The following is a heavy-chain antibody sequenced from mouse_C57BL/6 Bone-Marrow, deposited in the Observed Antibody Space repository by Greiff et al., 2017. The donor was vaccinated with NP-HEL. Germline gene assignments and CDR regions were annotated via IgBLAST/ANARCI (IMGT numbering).Heavy chain of an antibody. CDR2: IYPGDGDT. Sequence: QVQLQQSGPELVKPGASVKISCKASGYAFSSSWMNWVKQRPGKGLEWIGRIYPGDGDTNYNGKFKGKATLTADKSSSTAYMQLSSLTSEDSAVYFCARGKKMGFAYWGQGTLVTVSA. D-gene: IGHD2-3*01. J-gene: IGHJ3*01. CDR1: GYAFSSSW. CDR3: ARGKKMGFAY. V-gene: IGHV1-82*01.